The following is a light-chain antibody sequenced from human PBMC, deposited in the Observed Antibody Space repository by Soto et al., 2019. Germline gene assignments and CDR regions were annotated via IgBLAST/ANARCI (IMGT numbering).Light chain of an antibody. CDR3: QQSYNAPLT. Sequence: DIQMTQSPSSLSASVGDRVTITCRASQSISGYLNWYQQKPGKAPKLLIYAASSLQSGVPSRFSGSGSGTDFTLTISSLQPEDFATYICQQSYNAPLTFGQGTRLEIK. V-gene: IGKV1-39*01. CDR1: QSISGY. CDR2: AAS. J-gene: IGKJ5*01.